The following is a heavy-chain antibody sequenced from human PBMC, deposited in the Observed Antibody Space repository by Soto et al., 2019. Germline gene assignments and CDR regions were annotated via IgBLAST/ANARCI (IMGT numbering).Heavy chain of an antibody. V-gene: IGHV6-1*01. J-gene: IGHJ3*01. CDR2: THFRSKWYK. Sequence: PSQTLSLTCAISGDSVSSGSVVWNWIRQSPSRGLEWLGRTHFRSKWYKEYVVFVKSRITINPDTSKNQFSLQLNSVTPEDTAIYYCARGIYDTSVGKPFDVWGQGKEVTVSS. CDR1: GDSVSSGSVV. CDR3: ARGIYDTSVGKPFDV. D-gene: IGHD3-22*01.